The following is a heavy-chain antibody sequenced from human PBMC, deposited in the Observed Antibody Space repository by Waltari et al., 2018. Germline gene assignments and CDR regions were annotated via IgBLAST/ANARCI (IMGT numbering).Heavy chain of an antibody. Sequence: EVQLVETGGGLIQPGGSLRLSCAASGFTVSSNYMSWVRQAPGKGLEWVSVIYSGGSTYYADSVKGRFTISRDNSKNTLYLQMNSLRAEDTAVYYCARGEGYYNWNYDPSGPVLFDYWGQGTLVTVSS. J-gene: IGHJ4*02. V-gene: IGHV3-53*02. D-gene: IGHD1-7*01. CDR1: GFTVSSNY. CDR2: IYSGGST. CDR3: ARGEGYYNWNYDPSGPVLFDY.